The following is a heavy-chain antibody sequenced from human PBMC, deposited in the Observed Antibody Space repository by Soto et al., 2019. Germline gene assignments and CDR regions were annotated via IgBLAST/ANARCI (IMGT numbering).Heavy chain of an antibody. D-gene: IGHD6-13*01. J-gene: IGHJ5*02. CDR2: IYSSGSA. CDR3: ARSSHKESWFDP. Sequence: SETLSLTCTVSGGSVSNFYWNWVRQPAGKGLEWIGRIYSSGSASYNPSLRSRVTMSVDTSKNQFSLKVNSVTAADTAVYYCARSSHKESWFDPWGQGTLVTVSS. CDR1: GGSVSNFY. V-gene: IGHV4-4*07.